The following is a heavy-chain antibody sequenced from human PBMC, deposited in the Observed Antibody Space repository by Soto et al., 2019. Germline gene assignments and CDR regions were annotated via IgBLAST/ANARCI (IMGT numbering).Heavy chain of an antibody. CDR1: GYTFTSYY. CDR3: AREVSITIFGVAPDYYGMDV. CDR2: INPSGGST. V-gene: IGHV1-46*01. J-gene: IGHJ6*02. D-gene: IGHD3-3*01. Sequence: ASVKVSCKASGYTFTSYYMHWVRQAPGQGLEWMGIINPSGGSTSYAQKFQGRVTMTRDTSTSTVYMELSSLRSEDTAVYYCAREVSITIFGVAPDYYGMDVWGQGTTVTVS.